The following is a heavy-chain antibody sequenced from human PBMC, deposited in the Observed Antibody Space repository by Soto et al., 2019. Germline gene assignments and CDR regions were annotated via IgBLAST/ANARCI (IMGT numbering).Heavy chain of an antibody. CDR2: IYYSGST. D-gene: IGHD6-13*01. V-gene: IGHV4-39*01. Sequence: QLQLQESGPGLVKPSETLSLTCTVSGGSISSSSYYWGWIRQPPGKGLEWIGSIYYSGSTYYNPSLTSRVTISVDTSKNQFSLKLSSVTAADTAVYYCARHKTRRKHSSSWYRFDYWGQGTLVTVSS. CDR3: ARHKTRRKHSSSWYRFDY. CDR1: GGSISSSSYY. J-gene: IGHJ4*02.